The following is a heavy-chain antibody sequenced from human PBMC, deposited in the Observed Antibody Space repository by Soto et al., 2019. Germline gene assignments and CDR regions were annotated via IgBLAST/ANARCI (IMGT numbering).Heavy chain of an antibody. CDR2: IWYDGSNK. CDR3: ARVPREGYYYYGMDV. V-gene: IGHV3-33*01. Sequence: QVQLVESGGGVVQPGRSLRLSCAASGFTFSSYGMHWVRQAPGKGLEWVAVIWYDGSNKYYADSVKGRFTISRDNSKNTLYLQMNRLRAEDTAVYYCARVPREGYYYYGMDVWGQGTTVTVSS. J-gene: IGHJ6*02. CDR1: GFTFSSYG.